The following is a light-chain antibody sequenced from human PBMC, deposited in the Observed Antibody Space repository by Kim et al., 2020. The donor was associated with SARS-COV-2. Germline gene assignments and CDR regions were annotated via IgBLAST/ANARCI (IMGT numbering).Light chain of an antibody. V-gene: IGKV1-27*01. CDR1: QGISTS. Sequence: SASVGDGVTITCRASQGISTSLAWFQQKAGKVPKLLIYDASTLQSGFPSRFSGSGSGTDFSLTISSLQPEDVAVYYCQNYDRAPHSFGQGTKLEI. CDR2: DAS. J-gene: IGKJ2*03. CDR3: QNYDRAPHS.